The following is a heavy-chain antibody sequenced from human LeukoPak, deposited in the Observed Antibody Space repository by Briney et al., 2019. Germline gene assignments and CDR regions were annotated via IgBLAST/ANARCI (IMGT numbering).Heavy chain of an antibody. V-gene: IGHV3-53*01. CDR1: GFTFSSHG. D-gene: IGHD4/OR15-4a*01. CDR3: ARRAGAYSHPYDY. Sequence: GGSLRLSCAASGFTFSSHGMSWVRQAPGKGLEWVSFIYSDNTHYSDSVKGRFTISRDNSKNTLYLQMNSLRAEDTAVYYCARRAGAYSHPYDYWGQGTLVTVSS. J-gene: IGHJ4*02. CDR2: IYSDNT.